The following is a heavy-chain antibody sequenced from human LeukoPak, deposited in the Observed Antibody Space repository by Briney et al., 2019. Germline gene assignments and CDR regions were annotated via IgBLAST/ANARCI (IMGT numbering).Heavy chain of an antibody. CDR1: EFTLSNYW. V-gene: IGHV3-74*01. Sequence: GGSLRLSCAASEFTLSNYWMHWVRQAPGKGLVWVSRISIDGSKTNYADSVRGRFTISRYNAKNTVHLQMNSLRAEDTALYYCIRSVSSRYGFFDYWGQGILVTVSS. D-gene: IGHD6-19*01. CDR2: ISIDGSKT. CDR3: IRSVSSRYGFFDY. J-gene: IGHJ4*02.